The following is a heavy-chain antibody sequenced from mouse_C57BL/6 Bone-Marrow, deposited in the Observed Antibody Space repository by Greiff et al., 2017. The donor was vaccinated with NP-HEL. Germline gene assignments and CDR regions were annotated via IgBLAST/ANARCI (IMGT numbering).Heavy chain of an antibody. CDR2: INPNNGGT. CDR3: ARRYYSNYLYYFDY. D-gene: IGHD2-5*01. V-gene: IGHV1-26*01. J-gene: IGHJ2*01. CDR1: GYTFTDYY. Sequence: EVQLQQSGPELVKPGASVKISCKASGYTFTDYYMNWVKQSHGKSLEWIGDINPNNGGTSYNQKFKGKATLTVDKSSSTAYMELRSLTSEDSAVYYCARRYYSNYLYYFDYWGQGTTLTVSS.